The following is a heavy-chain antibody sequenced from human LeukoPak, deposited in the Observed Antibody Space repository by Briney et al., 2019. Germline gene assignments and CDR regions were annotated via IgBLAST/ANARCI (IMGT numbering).Heavy chain of an antibody. Sequence: SETLSLTCAVSGGSISSGGYSWSWIRQPPGKGLEWIGYIYYSGSTYYNPSLKSRVTISVDTSKNQFSLKLSSVTAADTAVYYCARGRGSYRLGAFDIWGQGTMVTVSS. V-gene: IGHV4-30-4*07. CDR2: IYYSGST. D-gene: IGHD1-26*01. CDR1: GGSISSGGYS. J-gene: IGHJ3*02. CDR3: ARGRGSYRLGAFDI.